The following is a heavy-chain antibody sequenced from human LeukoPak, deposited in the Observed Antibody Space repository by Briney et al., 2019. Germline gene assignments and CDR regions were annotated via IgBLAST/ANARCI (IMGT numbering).Heavy chain of an antibody. J-gene: IGHJ3*02. CDR3: AKWNHDSSGYYDDAFDI. V-gene: IGHV3-7*01. Sequence: GGSLRLSCAASGFTFSSYWMSWVRQAPGKGLEWVANIKQDGSEKYYVDSVKGRFTISRDNAKNSLYLQMNSLRAEDTAVYYWAKWNHDSSGYYDDAFDIWGQGTMVSVSS. CDR2: IKQDGSEK. D-gene: IGHD3-22*01. CDR1: GFTFSSYW.